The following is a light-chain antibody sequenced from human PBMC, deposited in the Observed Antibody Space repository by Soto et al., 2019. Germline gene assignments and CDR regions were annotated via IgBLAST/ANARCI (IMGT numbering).Light chain of an antibody. CDR3: QHYNSYSEA. Sequence: IVLTQPPATLSLSPGERATLSCRASQSVSSYLAWYQQKPGQAPRLLIYDASNRATGIPARFSGSGSGTEFTLTISSLQPDDFATYYCQHYNSYSEAFGQGTKVDIK. V-gene: IGKV3-11*01. J-gene: IGKJ1*01. CDR2: DAS. CDR1: QSVSSY.